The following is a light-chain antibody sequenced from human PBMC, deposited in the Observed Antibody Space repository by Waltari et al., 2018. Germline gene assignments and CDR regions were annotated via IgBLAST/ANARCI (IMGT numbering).Light chain of an antibody. J-gene: IGKJ4*01. CDR1: QSVTND. CDR3: QQRRDWPLT. V-gene: IGKV3-11*01. CDR2: DTS. Sequence: DIVLTQSPAILSLSPGERASLSCRASQSVTNDLAWYQQKPGKAPILLIYDTSNRATGIPARFSGSGFGTDFTLTISSLEPEDFAVYECQQRRDWPLTCGGGTKVEIK.